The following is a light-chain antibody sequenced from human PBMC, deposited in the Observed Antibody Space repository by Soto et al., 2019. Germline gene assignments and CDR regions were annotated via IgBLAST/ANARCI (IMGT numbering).Light chain of an antibody. V-gene: IGLV2-11*01. CDR1: GSDVGGYNY. CDR3: CSYAGNNTLL. Sequence: QSALTQPRSVSGSPGQSVTISCTGTGSDVGGYNYVSWYQQHPGKAPKLMIYDVTKRPSGVPDRFSGSKSGSTASLTISGLQAEDEADYYCCSYAGNNTLLFGGGTKLTVL. J-gene: IGLJ2*01. CDR2: DVT.